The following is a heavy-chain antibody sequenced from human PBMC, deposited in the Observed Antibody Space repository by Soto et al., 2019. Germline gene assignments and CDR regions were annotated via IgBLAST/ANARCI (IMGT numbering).Heavy chain of an antibody. J-gene: IGHJ6*02. Sequence: GGSLRLSCAASGFTFSSYAMHWVRQAPGKGLEWAAVISYDGSNKYYADSVKGRFTISRDNSKNTLYLQMNSLRAEDTAVYYCARDLFSRITMIVVVIRGSPAHGMDVWGQGTAVTVSS. CDR2: ISYDGSNK. V-gene: IGHV3-30-3*01. D-gene: IGHD3-22*01. CDR1: GFTFSSYA. CDR3: ARDLFSRITMIVVVIRGSPAHGMDV.